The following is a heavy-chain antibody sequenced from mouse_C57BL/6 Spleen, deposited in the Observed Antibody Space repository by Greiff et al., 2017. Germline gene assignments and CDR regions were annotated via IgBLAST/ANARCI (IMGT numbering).Heavy chain of an antibody. CDR3: ARDTTVKGWFAY. V-gene: IGHV1-82*01. CDR1: GYAFSSSW. J-gene: IGHJ3*01. D-gene: IGHD1-1*01. Sequence: VQRVESGPELVKPGASVKISCKASGYAFSSSWMNWVKQRPGKGLEWIGRIYPGDGDTNYNGKFKGKATLTADKSSSTAYMQLSSLTSEDSAVYFCARDTTVKGWFAYWGKGTLVTVSA. CDR2: IYPGDGDT.